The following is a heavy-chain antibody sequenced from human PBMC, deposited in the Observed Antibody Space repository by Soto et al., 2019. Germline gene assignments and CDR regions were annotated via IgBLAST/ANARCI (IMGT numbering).Heavy chain of an antibody. D-gene: IGHD2-2*01. CDR2: IWYDGSNK. CDR1: GFTFSSYG. CDR3: ARDCSSTSWNEVWFDP. Sequence: GGSLRLSCAASGFTFSSYGMHWVRQAPGKGLEWVAVIWYDGSNKYYADSVKGRFTISRDNSKNTLYLQMNSLRAEDTAVYYCARDCSSTSWNEVWFDPWGQGTLVTVSS. J-gene: IGHJ5*02. V-gene: IGHV3-33*01.